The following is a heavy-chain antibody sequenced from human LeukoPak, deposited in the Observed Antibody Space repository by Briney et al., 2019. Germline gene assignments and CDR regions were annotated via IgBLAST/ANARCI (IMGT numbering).Heavy chain of an antibody. Sequence: PAESLTLSCAASGFTFSSYGMHWVRQAPGKGLEWVGFISYDGSNKYNADSVKGRFTITRDNSKTTLYLQMDSLMSEDTAVYYSAKDRNRIAVAGTPHNWGQGTLVTVSS. V-gene: IGHV3-30*18. CDR1: GFTFSSYG. D-gene: IGHD6-19*01. CDR2: ISYDGSNK. J-gene: IGHJ1*01. CDR3: AKDRNRIAVAGTPHN.